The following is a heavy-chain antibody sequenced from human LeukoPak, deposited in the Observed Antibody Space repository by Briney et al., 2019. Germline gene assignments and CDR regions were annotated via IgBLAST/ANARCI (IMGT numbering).Heavy chain of an antibody. CDR1: GFTFDDYA. CDR2: ISWNSGSI. Sequence: PGGSLRLSCAASGFTFDDYAMHWVRQAPGKGLEWVSGISWNSGSIGYADSVKGRFTISRDNAKNSLYLRMNSLRAEDTALYYCAKDREVVAANYFDYWGQGTLVTVSS. CDR3: AKDREVVAANYFDY. D-gene: IGHD2-15*01. J-gene: IGHJ4*02. V-gene: IGHV3-9*01.